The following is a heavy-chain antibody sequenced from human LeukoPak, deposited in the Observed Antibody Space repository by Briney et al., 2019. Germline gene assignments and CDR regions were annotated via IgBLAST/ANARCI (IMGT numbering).Heavy chain of an antibody. Sequence: PSETLSLTCTVSGGSISSSSYYWGWIRQPPGKGLEWIGSIHYGGSPYYNPSLESRVTLSIDTSKDQFSLEVTSVTAADTAVYYCARLTLAFYYYMDVWGKGTTVTVSS. CDR1: GGSISSSSYY. J-gene: IGHJ6*03. CDR2: IHYGGSP. V-gene: IGHV4-39*07. CDR3: ARLTLAFYYYMDV. D-gene: IGHD5-12*01.